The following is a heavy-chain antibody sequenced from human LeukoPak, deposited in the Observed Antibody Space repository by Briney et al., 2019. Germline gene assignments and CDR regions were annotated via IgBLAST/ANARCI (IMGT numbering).Heavy chain of an antibody. CDR1: GGSISSSSYY. J-gene: IGHJ5*02. CDR2: IYYTGRT. V-gene: IGHV4-30-4*08. D-gene: IGHD1-7*01. CDR3: ASVKGNYQNWFDP. Sequence: PSETLSLTCTVSGGSISSSSYYWGWIRQPPGKGLEWIGYIYYTGRTYYNPSLKSRVTISVDTSKNQFSLKLNSVTATDTAVYYCASVKGNYQNWFDPWGQGTLVTVSS.